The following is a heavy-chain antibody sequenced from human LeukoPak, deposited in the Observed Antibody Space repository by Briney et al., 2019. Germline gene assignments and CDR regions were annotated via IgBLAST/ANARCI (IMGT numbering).Heavy chain of an antibody. CDR3: AEAAAIENGFDY. CDR2: ISASGTNT. V-gene: IGHV3-23*01. CDR1: EFTFSSYA. J-gene: IGHJ4*02. D-gene: IGHD2-2*02. Sequence: GGSLRLSCAASEFTFSSYAMSWVRQAPEKGLEWVSSISASGTNTYYADSVKGRFTISRDNSKNTLYLQMNSLRAEDTAVYYCAEAAAIENGFDYWGQGTLVTVSS.